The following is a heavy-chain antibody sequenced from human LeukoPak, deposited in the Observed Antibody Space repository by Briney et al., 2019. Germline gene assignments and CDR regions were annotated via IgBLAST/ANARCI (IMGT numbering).Heavy chain of an antibody. J-gene: IGHJ3*02. CDR3: ARHVNCSLGPDGFDI. CDR2: LSHSGSA. CDR1: GGSISSFS. V-gene: IGHV4-59*08. Sequence: PSETLSLTCTVSGGSISSFSWSWIRQPPGKGLQWMAYLSHSGSANYNPSLKSRVTISLDTSKNQLSLRLNSVTAADTAVYYCARHVNCSLGPDGFDIWGQGTMVTVSS. D-gene: IGHD1-20*01.